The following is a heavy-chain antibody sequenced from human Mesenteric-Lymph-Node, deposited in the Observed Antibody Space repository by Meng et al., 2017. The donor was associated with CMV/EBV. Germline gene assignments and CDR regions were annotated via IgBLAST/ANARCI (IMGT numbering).Heavy chain of an antibody. CDR3: AREQLRFLEWLFGYGMDV. CDR2: INPSGGST. J-gene: IGHJ6*02. CDR1: GSTFNNYA. D-gene: IGHD3-3*01. V-gene: IGHV1-46*02. Sequence: ASVKVSCKASGSTFNNYAISWVRQAPGQGLEWMGIINPSGGSTSYAQKFQGRVTMTRDTSTSTVYMELSSLRSEDTAVYYCAREQLRFLEWLFGYGMDVWGQGTTVTVSS.